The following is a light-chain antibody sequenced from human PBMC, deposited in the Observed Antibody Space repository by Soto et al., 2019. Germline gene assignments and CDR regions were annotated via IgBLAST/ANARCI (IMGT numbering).Light chain of an antibody. CDR1: QSVSSN. V-gene: IGKV3-15*01. CDR2: GAS. Sequence: DIVMTQSPGTLSVSPGERATLSCRASQSVSSNLAWYQQKPGQAPRLLIYGASTRATGIPARFSGSGSETEFTLTISSLQSEDFAVYYCQQFYNWPRTFGQGTRWIS. J-gene: IGKJ1*01. CDR3: QQFYNWPRT.